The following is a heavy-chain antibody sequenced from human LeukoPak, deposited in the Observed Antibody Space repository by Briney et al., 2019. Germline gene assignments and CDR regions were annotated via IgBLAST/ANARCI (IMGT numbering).Heavy chain of an antibody. Sequence: SETLSLTCAVSGGSISSSNRWSWVRQPPGKGLEWIGTIHRGGSTNYNPSLQSRVTISVDTSKNQFSLHLSSVTVADTAMYYCARVSIYGRSYLDYWGQGTLVTVSS. CDR3: ARVSIYGRSYLDY. V-gene: IGHV4-4*02. J-gene: IGHJ4*02. D-gene: IGHD3-10*01. CDR2: IHRGGST. CDR1: GGSISSSNR.